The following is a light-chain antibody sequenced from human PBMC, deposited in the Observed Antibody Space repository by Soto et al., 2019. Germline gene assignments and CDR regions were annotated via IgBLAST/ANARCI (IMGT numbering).Light chain of an antibody. Sequence: EIVLTQSPGTLSLSPGERATLSCRASQGVSGSYLAWYQQKPGQAPRLLIYGASSRATGLQNGFSGSESGTDFKLTITRPQPDDFALYYCQPYGNSPRTLGKGTKVEIK. CDR3: QPYGNSPRT. V-gene: IGKV3-20*01. J-gene: IGKJ1*01. CDR2: GAS. CDR1: QGVSGSY.